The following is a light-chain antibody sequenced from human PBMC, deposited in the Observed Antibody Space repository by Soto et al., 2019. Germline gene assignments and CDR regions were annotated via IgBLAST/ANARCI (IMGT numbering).Light chain of an antibody. CDR1: SSDVGAYNY. J-gene: IGLJ2*01. Sequence: QSALTQPPSASGSPGQSVTISCTGTSSDVGAYNYVSWYQQHPGKAPKLMIYEVSKRPSGVPDRFSGSKSGNTASLTVSGLQADDEADYYCSSFAGSNSQRFGGGTKLTVL. CDR2: EVS. V-gene: IGLV2-8*01. CDR3: SSFAGSNSQR.